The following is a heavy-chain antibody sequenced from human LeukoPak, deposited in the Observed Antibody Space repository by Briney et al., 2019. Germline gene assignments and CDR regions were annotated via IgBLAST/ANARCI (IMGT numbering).Heavy chain of an antibody. CDR3: ATARIQLAFDY. Sequence: GESLQISCKGSGYSFTSYWIGWVRQIPGKGLEWMGIIYPGDSDTGYSPSFQGQVTISADKSISTAYLQWSSLKASDTAMYYCATARIQLAFDYWGQGTLVTVSS. J-gene: IGHJ4*02. V-gene: IGHV5-51*01. CDR2: IYPGDSDT. CDR1: GYSFTSYW. D-gene: IGHD5-18*01.